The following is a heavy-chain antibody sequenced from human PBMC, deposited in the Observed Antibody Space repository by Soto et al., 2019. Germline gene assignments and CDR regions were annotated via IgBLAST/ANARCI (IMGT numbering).Heavy chain of an antibody. V-gene: IGHV2-5*02. CDR1: GFSLTTRGVG. J-gene: IGHJ5*02. CDR2: IYWDDDT. D-gene: IGHD4-17*01. Sequence: QITLKESGPTLVKPTQTLTLTCTFSGFSLTTRGVGVGWIRQPPGKPLEWLALIYWDDDTRYSPSLKSRLAITKDTSKNQVVLTMSNIDPADTGTYFCAHTTTTVTWWFDPWGQGTLVTVSS. CDR3: AHTTTTVTWWFDP.